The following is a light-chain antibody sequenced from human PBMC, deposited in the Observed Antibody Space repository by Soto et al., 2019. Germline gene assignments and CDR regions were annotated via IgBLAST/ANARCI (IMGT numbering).Light chain of an antibody. V-gene: IGKV3-20*01. Sequence: AMAQSPTTLAVCPGDTVTLSCRASQSLSDNLAWYQQKPGQAPRLLIFRASSRAKGVPARFSASGSGTEFTLTTSRLEPEDFAVYYCHQYGSSPSTFGQGTKVDIK. J-gene: IGKJ1*01. CDR3: HQYGSSPST. CDR2: RAS. CDR1: QSLSDN.